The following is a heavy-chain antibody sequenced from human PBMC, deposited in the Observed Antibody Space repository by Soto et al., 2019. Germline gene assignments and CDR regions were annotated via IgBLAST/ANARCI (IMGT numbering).Heavy chain of an antibody. CDR1: GFAVSTHY. CDR3: AKFDFYDSSGYFNY. V-gene: IGHV3-53*02. Sequence: EVQLVETGGGLIQPGGSLRLSCAASGFAVSTHYMSWVRQAPGKGLEWVSVIYSGGSTYYADSVKGRFTISRDNSKNMVHLQMNSLRAEDTAVYYCAKFDFYDSSGYFNYWGQGTLVTVSS. J-gene: IGHJ4*02. CDR2: IYSGGST. D-gene: IGHD3-22*01.